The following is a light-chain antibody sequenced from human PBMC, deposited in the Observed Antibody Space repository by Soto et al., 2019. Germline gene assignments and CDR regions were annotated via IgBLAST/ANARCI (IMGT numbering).Light chain of an antibody. CDR3: QHYDNLPLT. V-gene: IGKV1-33*01. CDR2: DAS. CDR1: QDISNY. J-gene: IGKJ4*01. Sequence: DIQMTQSPSSLSASVGDRVTITCQASQDISNYLNWYQQKPGRAPKLLIYDASNLEIGVPSRFSGSGSGTDFTFTISSLQPEDIATDYCQHYDNLPLTFGGGTKVEI.